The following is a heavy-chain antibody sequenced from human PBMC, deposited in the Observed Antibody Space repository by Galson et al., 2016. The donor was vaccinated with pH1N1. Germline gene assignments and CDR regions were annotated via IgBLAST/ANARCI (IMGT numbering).Heavy chain of an antibody. V-gene: IGHV4-61*02. CDR2: LYTSGST. CDR1: GGSISSGSYY. J-gene: IGHJ4*02. D-gene: IGHD3-10*01. Sequence: TLSLTCTVSGGSISSGSYYWNWIRQPAGEGLEWIGRLYTSGSTTYNPSLKSRVTMSVDTSKNQFSPRLTSVTAADTAVYYCARDRVALTGIFDYWGQGTLVTVSS. CDR3: ARDRVALTGIFDY.